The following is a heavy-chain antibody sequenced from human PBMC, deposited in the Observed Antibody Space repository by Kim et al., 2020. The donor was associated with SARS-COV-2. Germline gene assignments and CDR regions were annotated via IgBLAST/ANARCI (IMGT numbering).Heavy chain of an antibody. J-gene: IGHJ4*02. CDR3: VPVVIHDY. CDR1: GFTFSSYA. D-gene: IGHD3-22*01. V-gene: IGHV3-30*04. CDR2: ISYDGSNK. Sequence: GGSLRLSCAASGFTFSSYAMHWVRQAPGKGLEWVAVISYDGSNKYYADSVKGRFTISRDNSKNTLYLQMNSLRAEDTAVYYCVPVVIHDYWGQGTLVTVSS.